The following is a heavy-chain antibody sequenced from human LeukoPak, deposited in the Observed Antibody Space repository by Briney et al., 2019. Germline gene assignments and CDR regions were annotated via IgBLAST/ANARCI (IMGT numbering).Heavy chain of an antibody. J-gene: IGHJ4*02. CDR3: ARDQYDTWSRRGNFDS. Sequence: GGSLRLSCVASGFTFGKYWMSWVRQAPGKGLEWVANIKLDGSEKNYVDSVKGRFTISRDNTKNSLYLQMNSLRVEDTAVFYCARDQYDTWSRRGNFDSWGQGTLVTVTS. V-gene: IGHV3-7*03. CDR1: GFTFGKYW. CDR2: IKLDGSEK. D-gene: IGHD3-3*01.